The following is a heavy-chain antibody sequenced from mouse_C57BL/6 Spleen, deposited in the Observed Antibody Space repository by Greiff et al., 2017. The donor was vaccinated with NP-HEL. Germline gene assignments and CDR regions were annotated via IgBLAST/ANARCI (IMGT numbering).Heavy chain of an antibody. CDR2: IYPGDGDT. CDR1: GYAFSSYW. J-gene: IGHJ4*01. CDR3: ARWGDGSSYYAMHY. D-gene: IGHD1-1*01. Sequence: QVQLQQSGAELVKPGASVKISCKASGYAFSSYWMNWVKQRPGKGLEWIGQIYPGDGDTNYNGKFKGKATLTADKSSSTAYMQLSSLTSEDSAVYFCARWGDGSSYYAMHYWGQGTSVTVSS. V-gene: IGHV1-80*01.